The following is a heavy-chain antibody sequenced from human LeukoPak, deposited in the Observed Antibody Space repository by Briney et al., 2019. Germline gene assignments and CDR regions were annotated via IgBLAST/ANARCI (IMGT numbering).Heavy chain of an antibody. CDR3: ARDSQPVMYYYDSSGPRGCFNP. D-gene: IGHD3-22*01. V-gene: IGHV7-4-1*02. CDR2: INTNTGNP. J-gene: IGHJ5*02. CDR1: VYTFTSYA. Sequence: GASVKVSCNASVYTFTSYAMYWVRQAPGQGLEWMGWINTNTGNPTYAQGFTGRFVFSLDTSVSTAYLQISSLKAEDTAVYYCARDSQPVMYYYDSSGPRGCFNPWGQGTLVTVSS.